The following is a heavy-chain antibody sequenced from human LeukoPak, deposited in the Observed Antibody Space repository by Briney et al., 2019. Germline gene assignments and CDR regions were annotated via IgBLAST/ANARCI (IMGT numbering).Heavy chain of an antibody. D-gene: IGHD5-12*01. Sequence: PGGSLRLSCAASGFTFDDYGMSWVPQAPGKGLEWVYGINWNGGSTGYADSVKGRFTISRDNAKNSLYLQMNSLRAEVTALYYGARDGRIVAEISFAYAGQGRLVTVPS. CDR1: GFTFDDYG. CDR3: ARDGRIVAEISFAY. J-gene: IGHJ4*02. V-gene: IGHV3-20*04. CDR2: INWNGGST.